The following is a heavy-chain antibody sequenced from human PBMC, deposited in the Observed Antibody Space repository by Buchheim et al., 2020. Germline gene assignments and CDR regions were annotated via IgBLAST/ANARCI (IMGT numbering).Heavy chain of an antibody. CDR1: GYTFTSYD. CDR3: ARSSVCSGGSCYSGNPEYFQH. V-gene: IGHV1-8*01. Sequence: QVQLVQSGAEVKKPGASVKVSCKASGYTFTSYDINWVRQATGQGLEWMGWMNPNSGNTGYAQKFQGRVTMTRNTSISTAYLELSILRSEDTAVYYCARSSVCSGGSCYSGNPEYFQHWGQGTL. D-gene: IGHD2-15*01. J-gene: IGHJ1*01. CDR2: MNPNSGNT.